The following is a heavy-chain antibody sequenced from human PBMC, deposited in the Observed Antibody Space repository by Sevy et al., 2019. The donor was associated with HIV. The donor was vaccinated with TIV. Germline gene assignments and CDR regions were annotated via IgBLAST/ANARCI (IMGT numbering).Heavy chain of an antibody. CDR2: ISSSSNLI. V-gene: IGHV3-48*01. D-gene: IGHD3-22*01. Sequence: WGSLRLSCAASGITFSSYSMNWVRQAPGKGLEWISYISSSSNLIYYADSVKGRFTVSRDNAKNSLYLEMNSLRVEDTAIYYCVRDTNWIVASAASADFAWGQGTLVTVSS. CDR1: GITFSSYS. J-gene: IGHJ5*02. CDR3: VRDTNWIVASAASADFA.